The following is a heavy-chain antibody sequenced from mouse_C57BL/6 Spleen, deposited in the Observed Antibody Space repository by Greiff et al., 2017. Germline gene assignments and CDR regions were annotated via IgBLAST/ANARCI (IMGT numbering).Heavy chain of an antibody. CDR2: INPSTGGT. Sequence: VQLQQSGPELVKPGASVKISCKASGYSFTGYYMNWVKQSPEKSLEWIGEINPSTGGTTYNQKFKAKATLTVDKSSSTAYMQLKSLTSEDSAVYYCARAFITYYFDYWGQGTTLTVSS. CDR1: GYSFTGYY. CDR3: ARAFITYYFDY. J-gene: IGHJ2*01. V-gene: IGHV1-42*01. D-gene: IGHD1-1*01.